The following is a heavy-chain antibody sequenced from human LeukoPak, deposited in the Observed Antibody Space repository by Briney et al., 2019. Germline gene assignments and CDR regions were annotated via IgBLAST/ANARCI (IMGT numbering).Heavy chain of an antibody. CDR1: AFIFSGHW. CDR3: ARDWYGDYWGFDY. J-gene: IGHJ4*02. D-gene: IGHD4-17*01. CDR2: IKEDGSER. V-gene: IGHV3-7*03. Sequence: GGSLRLSCEGSAFIFSGHWMNWVRQTPGKGLEWVASIKEDGSERQYVDSVKGRFSISRDNTKGSLFLQLNSLRAEDTAVYYCARDWYGDYWGFDYWGQGTLVTVSS.